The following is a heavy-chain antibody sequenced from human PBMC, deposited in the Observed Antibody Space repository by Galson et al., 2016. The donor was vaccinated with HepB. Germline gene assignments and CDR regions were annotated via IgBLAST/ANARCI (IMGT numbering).Heavy chain of an antibody. Sequence: LRLSCAASGFTFSNYGMHWIRQAPGKGLEWVAIISFDGVTKYTDSVTGRFTISRDTSKNTLYLQMNSLRAEDTAIYYCARDFRSGWTNWFDPWGQGTLVTVSS. V-gene: IGHV3-30*03. CDR1: GFTFSNYG. J-gene: IGHJ5*02. D-gene: IGHD6-19*01. CDR3: ARDFRSGWTNWFDP. CDR2: ISFDGVTK.